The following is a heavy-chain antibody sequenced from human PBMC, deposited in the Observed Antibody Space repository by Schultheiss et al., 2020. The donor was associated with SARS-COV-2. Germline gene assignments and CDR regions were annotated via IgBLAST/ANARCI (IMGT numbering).Heavy chain of an antibody. Sequence: GGSLRLSCAASGFTFSSYAMHWVRQAPGKGLEWVAVIWYDGSNKYYADSVRGRFTISRDNSKTTLYLQMNSLRVEDTAVYYCARAGTYCTNGVCLDYWGQGTLVTVSS. CDR3: ARAGTYCTNGVCLDY. CDR2: IWYDGSNK. D-gene: IGHD2-8*01. V-gene: IGHV3-33*08. CDR1: GFTFSSYA. J-gene: IGHJ4*02.